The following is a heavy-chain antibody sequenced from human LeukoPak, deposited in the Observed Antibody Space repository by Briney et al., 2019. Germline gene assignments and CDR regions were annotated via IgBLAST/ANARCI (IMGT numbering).Heavy chain of an antibody. D-gene: IGHD3-3*01. CDR1: GYTFTSYY. CDR2: INPSGGST. Sequence: ASVKVSCKASGYTFTSYYMHWVRQAPGQGLEWMGIINPSGGSTSYAQKFQGRVTMTRETSTSTVYMELSSLRSEDTAVYYCARDLQIGRFLEWLLRPPGYWGQGTLVTVSS. CDR3: ARDLQIGRFLEWLLRPPGY. J-gene: IGHJ4*02. V-gene: IGHV1-46*01.